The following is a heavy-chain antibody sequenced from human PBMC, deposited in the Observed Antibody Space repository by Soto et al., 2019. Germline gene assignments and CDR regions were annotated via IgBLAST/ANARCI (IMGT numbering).Heavy chain of an antibody. CDR1: GFTFSNAW. CDR2: IKSKTDGGTT. J-gene: IGHJ4*02. D-gene: IGHD2-21*02. CDR3: TPFVLVTKYYFDY. Sequence: EVQLVESGGGLVKPGGSLRLSCAASGFTFSNAWMNWVRQAPGKGLEWVGRIKSKTDGGTTDYAAPVKGRFTISRDDSKNTLYLQMNSLKTEDTAVYYCTPFVLVTKYYFDYWGQGTLVTVSS. V-gene: IGHV3-15*07.